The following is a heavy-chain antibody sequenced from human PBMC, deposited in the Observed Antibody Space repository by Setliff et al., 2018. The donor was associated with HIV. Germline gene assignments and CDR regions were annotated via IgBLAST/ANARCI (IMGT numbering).Heavy chain of an antibody. V-gene: IGHV4-59*08. D-gene: IGHD6-19*01. Sequence: SETLSLTCTVSGDSISNYYWTWIRQPPGKGLEWIGEINHSGNTNYNPSLKSRVTISVDTSKSQFSLKLSSLTAADTAVYYCARGRTQWPNYNYFDPWGLGTLVTVSS. CDR1: GDSISNYY. J-gene: IGHJ5*02. CDR3: ARGRTQWPNYNYFDP. CDR2: INHSGNT.